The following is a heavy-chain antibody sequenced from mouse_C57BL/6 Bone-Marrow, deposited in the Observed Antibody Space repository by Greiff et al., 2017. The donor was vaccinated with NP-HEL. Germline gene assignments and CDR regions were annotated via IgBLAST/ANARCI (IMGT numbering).Heavy chain of an antibody. V-gene: IGHV5-4*01. CDR2: ISDGGSYT. CDR3: AREAYYYGSRRFAY. D-gene: IGHD1-1*01. J-gene: IGHJ3*01. Sequence: EVQLVESGGGLVKPGGSLKLSCAASGFTFSSYAMSWVRQTPEKRLEWVATISDGGSYTYYPDNVKGRFTISRDNAKNNLYLQMSHLKSEDTAMYYCAREAYYYGSRRFAYWGQGTLVTVSA. CDR1: GFTFSSYA.